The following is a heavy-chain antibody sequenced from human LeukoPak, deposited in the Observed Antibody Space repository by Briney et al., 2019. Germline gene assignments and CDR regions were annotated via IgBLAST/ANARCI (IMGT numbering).Heavy chain of an antibody. CDR3: VRDPAAGWLDP. CDR1: GDSITNYS. J-gene: IGHJ5*02. V-gene: IGHV4-59*01. D-gene: IGHD6-25*01. Sequence: SETLSLTCTVSGDSITNYSWNWIRQPPWKGLEWIGYVHYTGNTDHNPSLKSRVTISADMPKNQFSLKLSSVTPADTAVYYCVRDPAAGWLDPWGQGILVTVSS. CDR2: VHYTGNT.